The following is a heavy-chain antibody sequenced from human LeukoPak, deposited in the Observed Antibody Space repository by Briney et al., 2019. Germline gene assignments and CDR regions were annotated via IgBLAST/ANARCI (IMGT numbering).Heavy chain of an antibody. V-gene: IGHV4-34*01. CDR1: GGSFSGYY. CDR2: INHSGNT. CDR3: ARTTEGYCRSTSCYGFYYSYYMDV. Sequence: SETLSLTCAVYGGSFSGYYWSWIRQPPGKGLEWIGEINHSGNTNSNPSLKSRVTMSVDTSKNQFSLKLSSLTAADTAVYYCARTTEGYCRSTSCYGFYYSYYMDVWGKGTTVSISS. J-gene: IGHJ6*03. D-gene: IGHD2-2*01.